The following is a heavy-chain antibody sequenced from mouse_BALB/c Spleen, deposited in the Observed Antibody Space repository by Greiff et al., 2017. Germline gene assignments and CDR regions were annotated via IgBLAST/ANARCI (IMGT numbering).Heavy chain of an antibody. Sequence: EVQLQQSGAELVRSGASVKLSCTASGFNIKDYYMHWVKQRPEQGLEWIGWIDPENGDTEYAPKFQGKATMTADTSSNTAYLQLSSLTSEDTAVYYCKGDVTGTGAMDYWGQGTSVTVSS. CDR2: IDPENGDT. V-gene: IGHV14-4*02. CDR3: KGDVTGTGAMDY. J-gene: IGHJ4*01. D-gene: IGHD4-1*01. CDR1: GFNIKDYY.